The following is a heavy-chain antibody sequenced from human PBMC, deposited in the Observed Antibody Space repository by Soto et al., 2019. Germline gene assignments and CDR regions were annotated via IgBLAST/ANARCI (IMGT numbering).Heavy chain of an antibody. V-gene: IGHV4-39*01. Sequence: SETLSLTCTVSGGSISSSSYYWGWIRQPPGKGLEWIGGIYYSGSTYYNPSLKSRVTISVDTSKNQFSLKLSSVTAADTAVYYCASLYCSSTSCCHLDYWGQGTLVTVSS. CDR1: GGSISSSSYY. CDR2: IYYSGST. D-gene: IGHD2-2*01. CDR3: ASLYCSSTSCCHLDY. J-gene: IGHJ4*02.